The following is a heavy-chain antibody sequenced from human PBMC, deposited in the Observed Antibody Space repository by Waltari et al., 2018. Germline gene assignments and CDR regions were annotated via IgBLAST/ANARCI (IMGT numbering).Heavy chain of an antibody. J-gene: IGHJ3*02. CDR2: IYYSGST. Sequence: QVQLQESGPGLVKPSETLSLTCTVSGGSISSSYWSWIRQPPGKGLEWIGYIYYSGSTNYNPSLKSRVTISVDTSKNQFSPKLSSVTAADTAVYYCARDNYKVVAATSRPGAFDIWGQGTMVTVSS. V-gene: IGHV4-59*01. D-gene: IGHD2-15*01. CDR3: ARDNYKVVAATSRPGAFDI. CDR1: GGSISSSY.